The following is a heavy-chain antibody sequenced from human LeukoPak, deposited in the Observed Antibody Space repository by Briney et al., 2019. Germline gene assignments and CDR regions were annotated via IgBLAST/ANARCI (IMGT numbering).Heavy chain of an antibody. J-gene: IGHJ4*02. Sequence: GGPLRLSCAASGSTFSSYAMSWVRQAPGKGLEWVSAISGSGGSTYYADSVKGRFTISRDNSKNTLYLQMNSLRAEDTAVYYCAKDNAIIVVVVAATHFDYWGQGTLVTVSS. CDR3: AKDNAIIVVVVAATHFDY. D-gene: IGHD2-15*01. V-gene: IGHV3-23*01. CDR2: ISGSGGST. CDR1: GSTFSSYA.